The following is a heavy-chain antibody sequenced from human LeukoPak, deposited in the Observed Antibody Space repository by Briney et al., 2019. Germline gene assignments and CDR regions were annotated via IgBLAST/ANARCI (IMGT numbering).Heavy chain of an antibody. CDR1: GFTFSSYE. CDR3: ARDPPDFPYSGSLLFDP. CDR2: ISSSSSYI. V-gene: IGHV3-21*01. D-gene: IGHD1-26*01. Sequence: PGGSLRLSCAASGFTFSSYEMNWVRQAPGKGLEWVSSISSSSSYIYYADSVKGRFTISRDNAKNSLYLQMNSLRAEDTAVYYCARDPPDFPYSGSLLFDPWGQGTLVTVSS. J-gene: IGHJ5*02.